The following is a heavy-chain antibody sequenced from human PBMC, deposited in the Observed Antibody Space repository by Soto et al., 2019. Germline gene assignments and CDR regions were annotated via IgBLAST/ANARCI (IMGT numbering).Heavy chain of an antibody. V-gene: IGHV4-39*01. J-gene: IGHJ4*02. CDR3: ARDLSGSYYNAHYYFDY. D-gene: IGHD3-10*01. CDR1: GGSISSGSYY. Sequence: TSETLSLTCTVSGGSISSGSYYWGWIRQPPGKGLEWIGSIYYSGSTYYNPSLKSRVTISVDTSKNQFSLKLSSVTAADTAVYYCARDLSGSYYNAHYYFDYWGKGTLVTVSS. CDR2: IYYSGST.